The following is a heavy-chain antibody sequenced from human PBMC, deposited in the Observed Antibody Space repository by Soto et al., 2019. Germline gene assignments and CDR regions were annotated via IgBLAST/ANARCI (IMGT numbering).Heavy chain of an antibody. D-gene: IGHD6-13*01. J-gene: IGHJ4*02. V-gene: IGHV3-30*18. CDR1: EVTCSRYG. CDR2: ISYDESNK. CDR3: AKDLEQELVHYFDS. Sequence: PMRLSCGASEVTCSRYGMHRVRQAPGKGLEWLAVISYDESNKYYADSVKGRFTISRDNSKNTLYLQMNSLRPEDTAVYYCAKDLEQELVHYFDSWGQGTLVTVSS.